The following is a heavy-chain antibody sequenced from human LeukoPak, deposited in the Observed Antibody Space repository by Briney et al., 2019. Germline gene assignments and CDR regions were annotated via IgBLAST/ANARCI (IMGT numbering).Heavy chain of an antibody. CDR2: INPNSGGT. V-gene: IGHV1-2*04. CDR1: GYIFTNYA. D-gene: IGHD4-23*01. J-gene: IGHJ4*02. Sequence: ASVKVSCKASGYIFTNYAMHWVRQAPGQRLEWMGWINPNSGGTNYAQKFQGWVTMTRDTSISTAYMELSRLRSDDTAVYYCARGIRTTLAPDFDYWGQGTLVTVSS. CDR3: ARGIRTTLAPDFDY.